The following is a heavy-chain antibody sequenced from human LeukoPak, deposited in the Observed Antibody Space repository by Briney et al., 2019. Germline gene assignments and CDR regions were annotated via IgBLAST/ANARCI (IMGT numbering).Heavy chain of an antibody. Sequence: GGSLGLSFAPFGFPLISLERNWSGRPPGRGRGGFLYIVIVVSTIYYADSVKGRFTISRDNAKNSLYLQMNSLRAEDTAVYYCARDGYCSGGSCYGSPPFDYWGQGTLVTVSS. D-gene: IGHD2-15*01. CDR1: GFPLISL. V-gene: IGHV3-48*03. CDR3: ARDGYCSGGSCYGSPPFDY. CDR2: IVIVVSTI. J-gene: IGHJ4*02.